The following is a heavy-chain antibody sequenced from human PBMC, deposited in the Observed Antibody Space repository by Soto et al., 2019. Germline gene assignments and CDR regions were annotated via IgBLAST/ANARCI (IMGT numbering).Heavy chain of an antibody. CDR1: GFTFSGFG. CDR2: ISSGGGST. J-gene: IGHJ3*01. CDR3: GRGRSTYGFDF. V-gene: IGHV3-64*02. Sequence: EVQLVESGEGLVQPGGSLRLSCAASGFTFSGFGMHWVRQAPGKGLEYVSAISSGGGSTYYADSVKGRFTISRDNSKNMLYRQMGSLRAEDMAVYYCGRGRSTYGFDFWGQGTMVTVSS. D-gene: IGHD2-2*01.